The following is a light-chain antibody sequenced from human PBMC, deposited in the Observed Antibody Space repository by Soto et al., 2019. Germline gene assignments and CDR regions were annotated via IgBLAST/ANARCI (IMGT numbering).Light chain of an antibody. V-gene: IGKV3-11*01. Sequence: EVVLTQSPATLSLAQGARATLSCRASENVRTFVDWYQQKPGQAPRLLIYGASNRATGIPARFSGSGSGTDFTLTISDLEPEDFAVYYCQQHSHWPPWTFGQGTKVDIK. CDR3: QQHSHWPPWT. CDR2: GAS. CDR1: ENVRTF. J-gene: IGKJ1*01.